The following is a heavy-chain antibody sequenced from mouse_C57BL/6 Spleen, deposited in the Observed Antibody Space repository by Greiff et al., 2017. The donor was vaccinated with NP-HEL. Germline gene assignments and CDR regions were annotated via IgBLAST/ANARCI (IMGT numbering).Heavy chain of an antibody. Sequence: EVKLVESGGGLVQSGRSLRLSCATSGFTFSDFYMEWVRQAPGKGLEWIAASRNKANDYTTEYSASVKGRFIVSRDTSQSILYLQMNALRAEDTAIYYCARADYYGSSYFDYWGQGTTLTVSS. V-gene: IGHV7-1*01. CDR3: ARADYYGSSYFDY. J-gene: IGHJ2*01. CDR1: GFTFSDFY. CDR2: SRNKANDYTT. D-gene: IGHD1-1*01.